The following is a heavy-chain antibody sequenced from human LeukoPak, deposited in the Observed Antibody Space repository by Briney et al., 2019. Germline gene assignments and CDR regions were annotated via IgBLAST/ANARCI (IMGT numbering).Heavy chain of an antibody. CDR2: ISYDGSNK. J-gene: IGHJ6*03. D-gene: IGHD5-12*01. V-gene: IGHV3-30*03. CDR3: ARETQYSGYDFHYYYYMDV. CDR1: GFTFSNYW. Sequence: GSLRLSCAASGFTFSNYWMHWVRQAPGKGLEWVAVISYDGSNKYYADSVKGRFTISRDNAKNSLYLQMNSLRAEDTAVYYCARETQYSGYDFHYYYYMDVWGKGTTVTISS.